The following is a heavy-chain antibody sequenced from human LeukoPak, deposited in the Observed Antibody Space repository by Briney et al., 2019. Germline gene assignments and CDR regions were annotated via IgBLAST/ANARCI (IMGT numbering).Heavy chain of an antibody. D-gene: IGHD5-24*01. CDR3: ARDPQRWQQLPHYWYFDL. CDR2: ISYDGSNE. J-gene: IGHJ2*01. Sequence: GGSLRLSCATSGSIFTTYGIHWVRQAPGKGLEWVAVISYDGSNEFYTDSVKGRFTMSRDNSKNTLYLQMNSLRSDDTAVYCCARDPQRWQQLPHYWYFDLWGRGTLVIVSS. V-gene: IGHV3-30*03. CDR1: GSIFTTYG.